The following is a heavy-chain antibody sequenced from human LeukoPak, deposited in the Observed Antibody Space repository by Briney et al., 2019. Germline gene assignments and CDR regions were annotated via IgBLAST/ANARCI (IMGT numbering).Heavy chain of an antibody. J-gene: IGHJ4*02. CDR2: INPNSGGT. V-gene: IGHV1-2*04. Sequence: GASVKVPCKASGYTFTDYYMHWVRQAPGQGLEWMGWINPNSGGTYSAQKFQGWVTMTRDTSISTAYMELSRLTSDDTAVYYCARANALHCSSTSCLFDYWGQGTLVTVSS. D-gene: IGHD2-2*01. CDR3: ARANALHCSSTSCLFDY. CDR1: GYTFTDYY.